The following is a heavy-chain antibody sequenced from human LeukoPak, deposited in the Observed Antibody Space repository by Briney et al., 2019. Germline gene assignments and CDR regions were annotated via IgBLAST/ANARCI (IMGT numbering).Heavy chain of an antibody. CDR2: ISGSGETT. D-gene: IGHD5-12*01. CDR1: GFTFSNYG. J-gene: IGHJ4*02. Sequence: PGGSLRLSCAASGFTFSNYGMSWVRQAPGKGLEWVSVISGSGETTFDADSVKGRFTISRDNSKNTLYLQMNSLRAEDTAVYYCAKESERGYSGYGHPDYWGQGTLVTVSS. CDR3: AKESERGYSGYGHPDY. V-gene: IGHV3-23*01.